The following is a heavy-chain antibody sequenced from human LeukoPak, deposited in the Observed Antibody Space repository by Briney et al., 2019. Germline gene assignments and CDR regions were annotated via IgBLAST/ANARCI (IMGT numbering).Heavy chain of an antibody. Sequence: GGSLRLSCAASGFTVSSNYMSWVRQAPGKGLEWVSVIYSGGSTYYADSVKGRFTISRDNSKNTLYLQMNSLRAEDTAVYYCARDSPYSSGWYSYYGMDVWGQGTTVTVSS. CDR2: IYSGGST. CDR3: ARDSPYSSGWYSYYGMDV. CDR1: GFTVSSNY. V-gene: IGHV3-66*01. J-gene: IGHJ6*02. D-gene: IGHD6-19*01.